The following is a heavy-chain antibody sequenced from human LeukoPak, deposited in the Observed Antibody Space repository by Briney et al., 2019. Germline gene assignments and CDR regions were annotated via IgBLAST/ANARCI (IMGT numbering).Heavy chain of an antibody. J-gene: IGHJ4*02. CDR2: INHSGST. Sequence: LSVNCSGNGVSFRGYYWRWIVDLRGKGMEKNGEINHSGSTNYNPSLKSRVTISVDTSKNQFSLKLSSVTAADTAVYYCARHPQRHRKPPSFDSDRGGYYFDYWGQGTLVTVSS. D-gene: IGHD3-16*01. CDR3: ARHPQRHRKPPSFDSDRGGYYFDY. CDR1: GVSFRGYY. V-gene: IGHV4-34*01.